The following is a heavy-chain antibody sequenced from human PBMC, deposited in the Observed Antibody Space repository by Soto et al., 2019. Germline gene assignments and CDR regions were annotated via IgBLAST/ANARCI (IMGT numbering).Heavy chain of an antibody. Sequence: SETLSLTCAVYGGSFSGYYWSWIRQPPGKGLEWIGEINHSGSTNYNPSLKSRVTISVDTSKNQFSLKLSSVTAADTAVYYCARGRGYSYGYWFDPWGQGTLVTVSS. V-gene: IGHV4-34*01. D-gene: IGHD5-18*01. J-gene: IGHJ5*02. CDR3: ARGRGYSYGYWFDP. CDR1: GGSFSGYY. CDR2: INHSGST.